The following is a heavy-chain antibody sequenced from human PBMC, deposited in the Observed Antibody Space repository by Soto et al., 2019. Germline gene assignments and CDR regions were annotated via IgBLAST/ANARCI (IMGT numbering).Heavy chain of an antibody. V-gene: IGHV3-7*03. Sequence: DVQLVESGGGLVQPGGSLRLSCAASGFPFNSYWMIWVRQAPGKGLEWVANIKEDGSEQYYVDSVEGRFTISRDNAKNSLSLQLTNRRAEDTAVYYCARGRDNYGDYSFDFWGQGTLVTVSS. CDR2: IKEDGSEQ. D-gene: IGHD4-17*01. CDR3: ARGRDNYGDYSFDF. J-gene: IGHJ4*02. CDR1: GFPFNSYW.